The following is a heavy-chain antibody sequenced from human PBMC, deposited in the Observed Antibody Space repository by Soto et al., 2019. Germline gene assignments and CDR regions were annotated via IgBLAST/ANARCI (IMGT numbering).Heavy chain of an antibody. V-gene: IGHV3-23*01. CDR2: ISGSGGST. Sequence: EVPLLESGGGLVQPGRSLRLSCAASGFTFGNFAMSWVRQAPGKGLEWVSGISGSGGSTYYADSVKGRFTISRDNSKNTLYLQMNSLRAEDTATFYCARTESSGWSTRYGMDVWGQGTTVTVSS. J-gene: IGHJ6*02. CDR1: GFTFGNFA. D-gene: IGHD6-19*01. CDR3: ARTESSGWSTRYGMDV.